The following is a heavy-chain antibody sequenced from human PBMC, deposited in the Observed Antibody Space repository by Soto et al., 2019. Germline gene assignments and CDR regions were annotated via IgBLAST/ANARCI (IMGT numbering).Heavy chain of an antibody. CDR3: ARDKITGLFDY. CDR1: GGSFSGYY. CDR2: INHSGST. J-gene: IGHJ4*02. V-gene: IGHV4-34*01. Sequence: QVQLQQWGAGLLKPSETLSLTCAVYGGSFSGYYWTWIRQPPGTGLEWLGEINHSGSTNYNPSLKSRVTLSVDTSKNQFSLKLTSVTAADTAVYDCARDKITGLFDYWGQGTLVTVSS. D-gene: IGHD2-8*02.